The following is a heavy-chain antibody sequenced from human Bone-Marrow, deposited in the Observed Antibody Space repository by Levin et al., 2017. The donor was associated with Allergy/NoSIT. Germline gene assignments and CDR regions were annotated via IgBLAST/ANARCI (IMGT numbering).Heavy chain of an antibody. J-gene: IGHJ4*02. CDR2: IKRETDGETP. CDR1: GFTFNNAW. D-gene: IGHD5-12*01. CDR3: ATLRQVARVVY. Sequence: PGGSLRLSCAASGFTFNNAWMYWVRQAPTKGLEWVGRIKRETDGETPDYAAPVKGRFTMSRDDSKSTLYLQMTSLKTEDTGMYYCATLRQVARVVYWGQGTLVAVSS. V-gene: IGHV3-15*01.